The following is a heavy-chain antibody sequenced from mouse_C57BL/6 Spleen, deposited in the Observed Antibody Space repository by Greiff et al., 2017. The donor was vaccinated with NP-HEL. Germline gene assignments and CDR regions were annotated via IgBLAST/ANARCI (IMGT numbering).Heavy chain of an antibody. CDR1: GFNIKNTY. V-gene: IGHV14-3*01. J-gene: IGHJ2*01. Sequence: DVQLQESVAELVRPGASVKLSCTASGFNIKNTYMHWVKQRPEQGLEWIGRIDPANGNTKYAPKFQGKATITADTSSNTAYLQLSSLTSEDTAIYYGAREGTTVVATPYYFDYWGQGTTLTVSS. CDR3: AREGTTVVATPYYFDY. CDR2: IDPANGNT. D-gene: IGHD1-1*01.